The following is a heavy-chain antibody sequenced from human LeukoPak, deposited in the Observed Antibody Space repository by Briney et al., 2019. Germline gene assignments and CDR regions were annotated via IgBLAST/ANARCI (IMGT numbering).Heavy chain of an antibody. J-gene: IGHJ4*02. CDR3: ARGRRDGYNLEYFDK. CDR2: FYYSGST. V-gene: IGHV4-39*01. D-gene: IGHD5-24*01. CDR1: GGSITSCSYY. Sequence: SETLSLTCTVSGGSITSCSYYWGWIRQPPGKGLQWIGSFYYSGSTYYNPSLKSRVTIYVDTSKNQFSLKLSSVTAADTAVYYCARGRRDGYNLEYFDKWGQGTLVTVSS.